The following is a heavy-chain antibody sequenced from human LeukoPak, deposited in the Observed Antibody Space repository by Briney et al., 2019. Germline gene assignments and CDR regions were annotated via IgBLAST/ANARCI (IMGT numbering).Heavy chain of an antibody. J-gene: IGHJ4*02. D-gene: IGHD3-10*01. Sequence: PSETLSLTCAVYGGSFSDYSWTWIRQPPGKGLEWIGEINQSGGTNHNPYLMSRVTMSVDTSKNQFSLKLSSVTAADTAVYYCARDTYGSGSIYFDYWGQGTLVTVSS. CDR3: ARDTYGSGSIYFDY. CDR1: GGSFSDYS. V-gene: IGHV4-34*01. CDR2: INQSGGT.